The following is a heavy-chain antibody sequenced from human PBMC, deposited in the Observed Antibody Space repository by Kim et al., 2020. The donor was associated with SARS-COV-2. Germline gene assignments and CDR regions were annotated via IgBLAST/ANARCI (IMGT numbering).Heavy chain of an antibody. CDR3: ARKLDY. CDR2: GSSII. D-gene: IGHD3-10*01. Sequence: GSSIIYYADSVKGRFTISRDNAKNSLYLQMDSLRDEDTAVYYCARKLDYWGQGTLVTVSS. J-gene: IGHJ4*02. V-gene: IGHV3-48*02.